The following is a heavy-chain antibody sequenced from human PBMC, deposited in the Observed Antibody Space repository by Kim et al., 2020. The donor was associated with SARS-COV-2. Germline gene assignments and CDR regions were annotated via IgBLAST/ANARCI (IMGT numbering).Heavy chain of an antibody. V-gene: IGHV4-39*07. CDR2: IYYSGST. CDR3: ARDERGLYDILTGYYRVGGFDP. Sequence: SETLSLTCTVSGGSISSSSYYWGWIRQPPGKGLEWIGSIYYSGSTYYNPSLKSRVTISVDTSKNQFSLKLSSVTAADTAVYYCARDERGLYDILTGYYRVGGFDPWGQGTLVTVSS. CDR1: GGSISSSSYY. D-gene: IGHD3-9*01. J-gene: IGHJ5*02.